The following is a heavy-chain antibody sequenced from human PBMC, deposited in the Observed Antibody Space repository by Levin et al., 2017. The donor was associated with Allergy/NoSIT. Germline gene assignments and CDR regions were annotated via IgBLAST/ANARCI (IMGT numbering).Heavy chain of an antibody. Sequence: ASVKVSCKASGGTFSNYVISWVRQAPGQGLEWMGGIVPLFGTANYAQNFQGRVTITADKSTSTAYMELSSLRSEDTAVYYCARFRVYRLDYTSGIYNAGGGWFDPWGQGTLVTVSS. J-gene: IGHJ5*02. D-gene: IGHD3-10*01. CDR2: IVPLFGTA. CDR3: ARFRVYRLDYTSGIYNAGGGWFDP. CDR1: GGTFSNYV. V-gene: IGHV1-69*06.